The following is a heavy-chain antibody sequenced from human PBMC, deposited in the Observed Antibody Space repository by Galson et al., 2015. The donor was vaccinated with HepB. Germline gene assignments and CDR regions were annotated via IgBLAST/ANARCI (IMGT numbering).Heavy chain of an antibody. V-gene: IGHV3-15*01. CDR1: GFTFSNAW. J-gene: IGHJ6*03. Sequence: SLRLSCAASGFTFSNAWMSWVRQAPGKGLEWVGRIKSKTDGGTTDYAAPVKGRFTISRDDSKNTLYLQMNSLKTEDTAVYYCTTDLTVVPAAININYYYYMDVWGKGTTVTVSS. D-gene: IGHD2-2*01. CDR2: IKSKTDGGTT. CDR3: TTDLTVVPAAININYYYYMDV.